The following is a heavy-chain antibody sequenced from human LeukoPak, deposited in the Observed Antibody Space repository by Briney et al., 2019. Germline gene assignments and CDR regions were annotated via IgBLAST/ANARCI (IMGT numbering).Heavy chain of an antibody. D-gene: IGHD2-2*01. CDR1: GYTFTDYY. J-gene: IGHJ5*02. Sequence: ASVKVSCKASGYTFTDYYMYWVRQAPGQGLEWMGWLNPNSGRTNYAQNFQGRVTMTRDTSTSTVYMELSSLRSEDTAVYYCARGSVPAAEESTNWFDPWGQGTLVTVSS. CDR2: LNPNSGRT. V-gene: IGHV1-2*02. CDR3: ARGSVPAAEESTNWFDP.